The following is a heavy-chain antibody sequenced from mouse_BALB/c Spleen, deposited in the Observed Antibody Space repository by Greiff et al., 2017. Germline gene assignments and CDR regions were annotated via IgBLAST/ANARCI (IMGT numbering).Heavy chain of an antibody. CDR3: AREDYYGSSLAWFAY. CDR1: GFTFSSYA. D-gene: IGHD1-1*01. CDR2: ISSGGSYT. J-gene: IGHJ3*01. V-gene: IGHV5-9-4*01. Sequence: VQVVESGGGLVKPGGSLKLSCAASGFTFSSYAMSWVRQSPEKRLEWVAEISSGGSYTYYPDTVTGRFTISRDNAKNTLYLEMSSLRSEDTAMYYCAREDYYGSSLAWFAYWGQGTLVTVSA.